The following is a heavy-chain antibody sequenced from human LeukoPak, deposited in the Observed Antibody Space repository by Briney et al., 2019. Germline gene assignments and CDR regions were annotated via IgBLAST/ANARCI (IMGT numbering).Heavy chain of an antibody. CDR2: ISSSSSYI. CDR1: GFTFSSYS. CDR3: ARERDTAMVTDAFDI. V-gene: IGHV3-21*01. Sequence: GGSLRLSCAASGFTFSSYSMNWVRQAPGKGLEWVSSISSSSSYIYYADSVKGRFTISRDNAKNSLYLQTNSLRAEDTAVYYCARERDTAMVTDAFDIWGQGTMVTVSS. D-gene: IGHD5-18*01. J-gene: IGHJ3*02.